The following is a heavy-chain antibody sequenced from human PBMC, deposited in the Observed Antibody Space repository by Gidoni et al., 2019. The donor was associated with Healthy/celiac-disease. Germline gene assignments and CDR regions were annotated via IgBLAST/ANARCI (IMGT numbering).Heavy chain of an antibody. CDR2: IYYRGRT. CDR3: ASESVPPTTFFEYFDY. D-gene: IGHD1-26*01. V-gene: IGHV4-39*01. CDR1: VGSTSSSSYY. Sequence: QLQLQESGSGLVRPSETLSLTCTVSVGSTSSSSYYWGWLRQAPGKGLEWIGSIYYRGRTYYNPSLKSRGTISVDTSKNQFSLKLSSVTAADTAVYYCASESVPPTTFFEYFDYWGQGTLVTVSS. J-gene: IGHJ4*02.